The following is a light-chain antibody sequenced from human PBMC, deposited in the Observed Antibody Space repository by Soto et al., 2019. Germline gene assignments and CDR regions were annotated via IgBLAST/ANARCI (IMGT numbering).Light chain of an antibody. Sequence: QSVLTQPPSASGTPGQRVTISCSGSSSNIGSNTVNWYQQLPGTAPKLLIYGNNQRPSGVPDRFSGSRSATSASLAICGLQSEDEADYYCAAWDDNLDVVFGGGTKLTVL. CDR2: GNN. CDR3: AAWDDNLDVV. V-gene: IGLV1-44*01. J-gene: IGLJ2*01. CDR1: SSNIGSNT.